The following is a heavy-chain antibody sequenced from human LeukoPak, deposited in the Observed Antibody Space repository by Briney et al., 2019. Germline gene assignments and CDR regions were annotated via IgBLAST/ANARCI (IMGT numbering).Heavy chain of an antibody. V-gene: IGHV1-46*01. CDR3: ARVSEYYDFWSGPKYYFDY. CDR1: GYTFTRFY. Sequence: ASVKVSCKASGYTFTRFYIHWVRQAPAQGLEWMGMINPSGDTTNYAQKFQGRIAMTRDTSTSTVYMELSSLRSEDTAVYYCARVSEYYDFWSGPKYYFDYWGQGTLVTVSS. D-gene: IGHD3-3*01. CDR2: INPSGDTT. J-gene: IGHJ4*02.